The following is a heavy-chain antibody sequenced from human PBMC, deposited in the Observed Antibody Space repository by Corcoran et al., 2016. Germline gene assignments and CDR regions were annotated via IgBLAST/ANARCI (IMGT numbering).Heavy chain of an antibody. CDR2: INPNRGGT. D-gene: IGHD1-1*01. CDR3: ARAYDWTDALDI. J-gene: IGHJ3*02. Sequence: QVQLVQSGAEVTKPGSSVKVSCKASGYTFTGYYMHWVRQAPGQGLEWMGWINPNRGGTNYAQKFQGRVTMTRDTSISTAYMELSRLRSDDTAVYYCARAYDWTDALDIWGQGTMVTVSS. CDR1: GYTFTGYY. V-gene: IGHV1-2*02.